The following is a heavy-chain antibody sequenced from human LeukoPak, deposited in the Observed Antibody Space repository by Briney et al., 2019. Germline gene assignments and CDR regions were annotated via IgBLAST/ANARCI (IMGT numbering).Heavy chain of an antibody. V-gene: IGHV4-59*01. CDR2: VYYTGST. J-gene: IGHJ6*04. CDR1: GDFITAYY. Sequence: PSETLSLTCTVAGDFITAYYWSWIRQPPGKGLEWIGYVYYTGSTEYNPSLRSRVTISLEMSKHQFSLDLTSVTAADTAVYYCARDNREVRGGDCFDVWGKGTTVTVSS. CDR3: ARDNREVRGGDCFDV. D-gene: IGHD2-21*02.